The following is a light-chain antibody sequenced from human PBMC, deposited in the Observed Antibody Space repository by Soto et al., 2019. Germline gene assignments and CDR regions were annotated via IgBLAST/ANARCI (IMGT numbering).Light chain of an antibody. CDR1: QSISSW. J-gene: IGKJ5*01. Sequence: DIQMTQYPSTLSASVGDRVTITCRASQSISSWFAWYQQKPGKAPKLLIYKASSLESGFPSRFSGSGSGTEVTLAISSLQPDDFATYYCQQYNSYSITFGQGTRLGIK. CDR3: QQYNSYSIT. V-gene: IGKV1-5*03. CDR2: KAS.